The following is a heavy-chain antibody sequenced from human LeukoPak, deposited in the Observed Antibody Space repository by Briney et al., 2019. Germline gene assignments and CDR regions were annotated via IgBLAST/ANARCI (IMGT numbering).Heavy chain of an antibody. Sequence: ASVTVSCTASGYTFTGYYMHWVRQAPGQGLEWMGWINPNSGGTNYAQKFQGRVTMTRDTSISTAYMELSRLRSDDTAVYYCARVTVTPVGLDYWGQGTLVTVSS. CDR2: INPNSGGT. CDR3: ARVTVTPVGLDY. D-gene: IGHD4-17*01. CDR1: GYTFTGYY. V-gene: IGHV1-2*02. J-gene: IGHJ4*02.